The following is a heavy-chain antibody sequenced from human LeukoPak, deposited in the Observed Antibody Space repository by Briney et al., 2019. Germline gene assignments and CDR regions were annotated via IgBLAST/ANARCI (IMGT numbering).Heavy chain of an antibody. CDR1: GYTFTSYD. CDR2: MNPNSGNT. D-gene: IGHD2-2*01. Sequence: ASVKVSCKASGYTFTSYDINWVRQATGQGLEWMGWMNPNSGNTGYAQKFQGRVTMTRNTSISTACMELSSLRSEDTAVYYCARSILGYCSSTSCYGSSAFDIWGQGTMVTVSS. V-gene: IGHV1-8*01. CDR3: ARSILGYCSSTSCYGSSAFDI. J-gene: IGHJ3*02.